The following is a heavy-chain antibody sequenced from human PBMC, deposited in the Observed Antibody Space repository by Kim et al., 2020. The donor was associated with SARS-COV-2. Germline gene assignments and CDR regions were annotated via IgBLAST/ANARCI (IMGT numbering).Heavy chain of an antibody. CDR2: IYSGGTT. CDR1: GFTVSSNY. V-gene: IGHV3-66*01. J-gene: IGHJ4*02. D-gene: IGHD1-26*01. Sequence: GGSLRRSCAASGFTVSSNYMNWVRQAPGKGLEWVSIIYSGGTTHYADSVKGRFTISRDNSKNTVYLQMNNLRVEDTAVYYCARDSGSYGQDYFDNWGQGTLLIVSS. CDR3: ARDSGSYGQDYFDN.